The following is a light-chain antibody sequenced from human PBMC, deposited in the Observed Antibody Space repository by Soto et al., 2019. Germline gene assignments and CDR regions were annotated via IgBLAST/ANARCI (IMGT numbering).Light chain of an antibody. CDR1: QSVSSSY. Sequence: EIVLTQSPGTLSLSPGERATLSCRASQSVSSSYFAWYQQQPGQAPGLLIYGASSRTPGIPDSFSGSGGGTDVSILISRVEPEDYAVYYCQQYGSSPPITFGRGTRVQIK. V-gene: IGKV3-20*01. CDR2: GAS. CDR3: QQYGSSPPIT. J-gene: IGKJ5*01.